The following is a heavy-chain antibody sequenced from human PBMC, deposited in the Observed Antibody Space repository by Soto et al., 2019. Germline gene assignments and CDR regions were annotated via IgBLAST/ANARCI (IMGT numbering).Heavy chain of an antibody. D-gene: IGHD3-10*01. J-gene: IGHJ6*02. Sequence: LSLTCTFSCGSISSGGYYWSWIRQHPRKGLEWIWYIYYSGSTYYNPSLKSRVTISVDTSKNQFSLKLSSVTAADTAVYYCARDRGGSGSKYYYYYGMYVWGQGSTFTVS. V-gene: IGHV4-31*03. CDR2: IYYSGST. CDR3: ARDRGGSGSKYYYYYGMYV. CDR1: CGSISSGGYY.